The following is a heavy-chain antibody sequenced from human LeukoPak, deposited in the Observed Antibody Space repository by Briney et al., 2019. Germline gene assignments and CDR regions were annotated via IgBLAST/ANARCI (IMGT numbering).Heavy chain of an antibody. CDR1: GFTFSSYS. Sequence: PGGSLRLSCAASGFTFSSYSMNWVRQAPGKGLEWVSSISGSSSYIYYADSVKGRFTISRDNAKNSLYLQMNSLRAEDTALYYCAREEGAYYYGSGNNWFDPWGQGTLVTVSS. J-gene: IGHJ5*02. D-gene: IGHD3-10*01. CDR3: AREEGAYYYGSGNNWFDP. CDR2: ISGSSSYI. V-gene: IGHV3-21*04.